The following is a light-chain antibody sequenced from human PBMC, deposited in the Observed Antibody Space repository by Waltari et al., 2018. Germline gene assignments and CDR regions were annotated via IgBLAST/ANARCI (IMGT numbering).Light chain of an antibody. CDR3: QQYSSPPFT. CDR1: LNVLYNSNTKNY. J-gene: IGKJ3*01. Sequence: DIVMTQSPDWLAVSLGERATINCKSSLNVLYNSNTKNYLTWYQQKPGQPPKLLIYWASTRESGVPDRFSGSGSGTDFTLTISSLQAEDVAVYYCQQYSSPPFTFGPGTKVDI. CDR2: WAS. V-gene: IGKV4-1*01.